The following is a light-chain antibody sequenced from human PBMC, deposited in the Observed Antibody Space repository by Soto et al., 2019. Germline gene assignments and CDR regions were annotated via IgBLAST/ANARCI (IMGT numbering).Light chain of an antibody. CDR3: QQYNNWPLT. Sequence: EIVMTQSPATLSVSPGERATLSCRASQNIENHLAWYQQTPGQAPRLLIYAASTRATGIPARFSGSGSGTEFTLTISSLQSEDFAVYYCQQYNNWPLTFGGGTKVDIK. CDR2: AAS. V-gene: IGKV3-15*01. J-gene: IGKJ4*01. CDR1: QNIENH.